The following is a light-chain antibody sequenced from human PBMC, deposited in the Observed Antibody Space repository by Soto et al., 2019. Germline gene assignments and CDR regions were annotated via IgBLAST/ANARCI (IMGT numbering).Light chain of an antibody. V-gene: IGKV4-1*01. J-gene: IGKJ5*01. CDR3: QQYHSDPIT. CDR2: WAS. CDR1: QNVLSSSDNRNY. Sequence: IVMLQSPDSLAVSLGESATISCKSSQNVLSSSDNRNYLAWFQQKPGQPPKLIMYWASARTSGVPDRFSGGGSGTDFTLTISSLQAEDVAVYYCQQYHSDPITFGQGTRLEIK.